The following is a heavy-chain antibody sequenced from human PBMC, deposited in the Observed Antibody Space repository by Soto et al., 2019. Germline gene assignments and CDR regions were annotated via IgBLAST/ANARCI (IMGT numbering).Heavy chain of an antibody. CDR1: GFTFSGSA. Sequence: GSLRLSCAASGFTFSGSAMHWVRQASGKGLEWVGRIRSKPNSYATAYAASVKGRFTISRDDSKNTAYLHMNSLKPEDTAVYYCTRQVRYDYYYYMDVWGKGTTVTVSS. V-gene: IGHV3-73*01. D-gene: IGHD3-10*01. CDR3: TRQVRYDYYYYMDV. J-gene: IGHJ6*03. CDR2: IRSKPNSYAT.